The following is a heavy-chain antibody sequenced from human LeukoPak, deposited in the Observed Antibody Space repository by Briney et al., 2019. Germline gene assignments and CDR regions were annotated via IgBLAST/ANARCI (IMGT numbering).Heavy chain of an antibody. CDR3: AKDQDVAAAGTWGSIDY. CDR1: GFTFSSYA. D-gene: IGHD6-13*01. J-gene: IGHJ4*02. V-gene: IGHV3-23*01. Sequence: GGSLRLSCAASGFTFSSYAMSWVRQAPGKGLEWVSAISGSGGSTYYADSVKGRFTISRDNSKNTLYLQMNSLRAEDTAVYYCAKDQDVAAAGTWGSIDYWGQGTLVTVSS. CDR2: ISGSGGST.